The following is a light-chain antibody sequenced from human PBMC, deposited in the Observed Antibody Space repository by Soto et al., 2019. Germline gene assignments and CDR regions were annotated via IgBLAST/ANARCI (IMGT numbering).Light chain of an antibody. CDR2: AAS. V-gene: IGKV1-17*01. J-gene: IGKJ1*01. Sequence: DIQMTQSASSLSASVGDRVTFTCRGSPGIRNDLGWYPPNTGNAPKHLFYAASSLQSGVPSSSSASESGTPLILTITSLQPKDFATYYCLQHNSYPVTFGQGTKVDIK. CDR3: LQHNSYPVT. CDR1: PGIRND.